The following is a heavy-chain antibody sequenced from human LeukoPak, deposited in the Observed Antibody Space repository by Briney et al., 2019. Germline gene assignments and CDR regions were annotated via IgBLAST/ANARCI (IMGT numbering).Heavy chain of an antibody. V-gene: IGHV3-7*03. CDR2: IKHDGSEK. D-gene: IGHD3-22*01. CDR3: AKSDYYDSPNQFDY. CDR1: RFTFSSNS. Sequence: GGSLRLSCAASRFTFSSNSMNWVRQAPGKGLEWVANIKHDGSEKYYVDSVKGRFTISRDNAKNSLYLQMNSLRAEDTAVYYCAKSDYYDSPNQFDYWGQGTLVTVSS. J-gene: IGHJ4*02.